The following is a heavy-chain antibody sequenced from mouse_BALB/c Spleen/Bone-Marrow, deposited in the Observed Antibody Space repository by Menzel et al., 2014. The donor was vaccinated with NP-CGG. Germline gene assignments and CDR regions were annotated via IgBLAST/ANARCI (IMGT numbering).Heavy chain of an antibody. CDR3: ARWRYPYAMDY. CDR1: GYTFTSYV. D-gene: IGHD5-1-1*01. CDR2: INPYNDGT. V-gene: IGHV1-14*01. J-gene: IGHJ4*01. Sequence: VQLKESGPELVKPGASVKMSCKASGYTFTSYVMHWMKQKPGQGLEWIGYINPYNDGTKYNEKFKGKATLTSDKSSSTAYMELSSLTSEDSAVYYCARWRYPYAMDYWGQGTSVTVSS.